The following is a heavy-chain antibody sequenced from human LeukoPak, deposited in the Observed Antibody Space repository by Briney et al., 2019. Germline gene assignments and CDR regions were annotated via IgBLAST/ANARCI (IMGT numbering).Heavy chain of an antibody. CDR3: ASGTTAVYFDY. Sequence: SGGSLRLSCAASGFTFSSHWMSWVRQAPGKGLGWVANIKQDGSEKYYVDSVKGRFTISRDNAKNSLYLQMNSLRAEDTAVYYCASGTTAVYFDYWGQGTLVTVSS. J-gene: IGHJ4*02. D-gene: IGHD4-23*01. CDR1: GFTFSSHW. CDR2: IKQDGSEK. V-gene: IGHV3-7*01.